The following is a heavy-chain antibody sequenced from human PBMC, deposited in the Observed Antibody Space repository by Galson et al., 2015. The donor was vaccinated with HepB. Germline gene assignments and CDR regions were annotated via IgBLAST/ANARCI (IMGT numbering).Heavy chain of an antibody. V-gene: IGHV3-64D*06. CDR1: GFTFSSYA. D-gene: IGHD2-15*01. CDR3: VKDALGYCSGGSCPPY. CDR2: ISSNGGST. J-gene: IGHJ4*02. Sequence: SLRLSCAASGFTFSSYAMHWVRQAPGKGLEYVSAISSNGGSTYYADSVKGRFTISRDNSKNTLYLQMSSLRAEDTAVYYCVKDALGYCSGGSCPPYWGQGTLVTVSS.